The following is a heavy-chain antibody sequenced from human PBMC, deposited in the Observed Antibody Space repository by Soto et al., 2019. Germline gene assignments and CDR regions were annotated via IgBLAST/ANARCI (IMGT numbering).Heavy chain of an antibody. V-gene: IGHV4-30-4*01. CDR1: GGSISSGDYY. CDR3: ARVPLYDSSGYALNYFDY. D-gene: IGHD3-22*01. CDR2: IYNSGST. J-gene: IGHJ4*02. Sequence: SETLSLTCTVSGGSISSGDYYWSWIRQPPGKGLEWIGYIYNSGSTYYNPSLKSRVTISVDTSKNQLSLKLSSVTAADTAVYYFARVPLYDSSGYALNYFDYWGQGTLVTVSS.